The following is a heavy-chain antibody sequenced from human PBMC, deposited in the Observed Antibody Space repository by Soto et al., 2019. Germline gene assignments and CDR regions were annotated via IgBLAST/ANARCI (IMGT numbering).Heavy chain of an antibody. V-gene: IGHV3-33*01. CDR3: ARGSPYSSSRYYYYGMDV. CDR2: IWYDGSNK. J-gene: IGHJ6*02. CDR1: GFTFSSYG. Sequence: QVQLVESGGGVVQPGRSLRLSCAASGFTFSSYGMHWVRQAPGKGLEWVAVIWYDGSNKYYADSVKGRFTISRDNSKNTXSLQMNSLRAEDTAVYYCARGSPYSSSRYYYYGMDVWGQGTTVTVSS. D-gene: IGHD6-13*01.